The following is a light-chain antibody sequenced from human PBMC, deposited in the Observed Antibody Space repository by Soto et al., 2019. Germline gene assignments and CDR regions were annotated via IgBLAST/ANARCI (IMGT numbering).Light chain of an antibody. CDR2: AAS. Sequence: DIQMTQSPSSLSASVGDRVTITCRASRGINNDLAWYQQKTGKGPSLLIYAASPLHSGVPSRFSNSGSRKDFTLTISSLQPENGAAYFCPKYNSAPWTFGQGTEVEIK. V-gene: IGKV1-27*01. CDR1: RGINND. CDR3: PKYNSAPWT. J-gene: IGKJ1*01.